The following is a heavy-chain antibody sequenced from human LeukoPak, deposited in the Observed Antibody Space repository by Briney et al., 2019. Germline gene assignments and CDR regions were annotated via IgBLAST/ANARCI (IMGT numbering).Heavy chain of an antibody. D-gene: IGHD2/OR15-2a*01. CDR1: GFTFSSYW. J-gene: IGHJ4*02. Sequence: PGGSLRLSCAASGFTFSSYWMHWVRQAPGKGPVWVSRINSDGSSTSYADSVKGRFTISRDNAKNTLYLQMNSLRAEDTAVYYCARFMQLSFDYWGQGTLVTVSS. CDR3: ARFMQLSFDY. V-gene: IGHV3-74*01. CDR2: INSDGSST.